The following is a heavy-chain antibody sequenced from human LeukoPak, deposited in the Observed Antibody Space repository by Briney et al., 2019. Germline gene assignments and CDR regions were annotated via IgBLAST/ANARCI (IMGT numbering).Heavy chain of an antibody. D-gene: IGHD1/OR15-1a*01. CDR3: ARDRHWTNDWVFDY. CDR2: IYYNGYT. V-gene: IGHV4-59*01. CDR1: GGSIGTYY. J-gene: IGHJ4*02. Sequence: EPSETLSLTCTVSGGSIGTYYWSWIRQPPGKGLEWIGYIYYNGYTDYNPSLKSRVTISVHTSKNQFSLKLSSVTAAGTAVYYCARDRHWTNDWVFDYWGQRTLVTVSS.